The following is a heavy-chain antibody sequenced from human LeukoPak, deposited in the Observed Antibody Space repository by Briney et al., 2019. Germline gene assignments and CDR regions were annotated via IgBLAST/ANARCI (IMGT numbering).Heavy chain of an antibody. Sequence: ASVKVSCKASGYTFTGYYMHWVRQAPGQGLEWMGWINPNSGGTNYAQKFQGRVTMTRDTSINTAYMELSGLRSDDTAVYYCAGVGYFDSSVYYEVDYWGQGTLVTVSP. CDR2: INPNSGGT. D-gene: IGHD3-22*01. V-gene: IGHV1-2*02. CDR1: GYTFTGYY. CDR3: AGVGYFDSSVYYEVDY. J-gene: IGHJ4*02.